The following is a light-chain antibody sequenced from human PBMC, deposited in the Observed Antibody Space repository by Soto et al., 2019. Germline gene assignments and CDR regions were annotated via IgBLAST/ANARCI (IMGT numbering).Light chain of an antibody. CDR2: DAS. CDR3: QHRSIWPVS. J-gene: IGKJ5*01. V-gene: IGKV3-11*01. CDR1: RSVSNY. Sequence: EVVLTQSPATLSLSPGERATLSCRASRSVSNYLAWYQQKPGQAPRLLIFDASNRATGIPARFSGSGSATDFTLTISSLEPEDFAVYYCQHRSIWPVSFGQGTRLEI.